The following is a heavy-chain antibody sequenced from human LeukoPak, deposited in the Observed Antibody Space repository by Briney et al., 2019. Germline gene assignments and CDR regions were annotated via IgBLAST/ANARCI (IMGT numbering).Heavy chain of an antibody. D-gene: IGHD5-18*01. CDR3: ARSRSGYGSNWFDP. Sequence: PSETLSLTCTVSGGSISSLYYWGWIRQPPGKGLEWIGSIYSGGSAYYNPSLKSRVTISVDTSKNQFSLKLSSVTAADTAVYYCARSRSGYGSNWFDPWGQGTLVTVSS. CDR2: IYSGGSA. J-gene: IGHJ5*02. CDR1: GGSISSLYY. V-gene: IGHV4-39*01.